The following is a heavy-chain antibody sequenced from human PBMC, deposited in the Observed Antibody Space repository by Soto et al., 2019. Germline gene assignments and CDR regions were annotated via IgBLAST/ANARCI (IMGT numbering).Heavy chain of an antibody. V-gene: IGHV3-23*01. Sequence: EVQLLESGGGLVQPGGSLRLSCAASGFTFSSYAMNWVRQAPGKGLEWVSVISGSGDSTYYADSVKGRFTISRDNSKHSLSLPMNSLRAEDTAVYYCARRNSGWYFDLWGRGTLVTVSS. CDR3: ARRNSGWYFDL. CDR1: GFTFSSYA. J-gene: IGHJ2*01. CDR2: ISGSGDST. D-gene: IGHD4-4*01.